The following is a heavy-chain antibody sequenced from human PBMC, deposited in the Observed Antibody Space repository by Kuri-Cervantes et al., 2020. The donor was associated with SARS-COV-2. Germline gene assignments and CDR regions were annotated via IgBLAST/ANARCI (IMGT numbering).Heavy chain of an antibody. CDR3: AKPYNYGGNSG. D-gene: IGHD4-23*01. CDR2: ISGSGGST. V-gene: IGHV3-23*01. Sequence: GESLKISCAASGFTFSSYAMSWVRQATGKGLEWVSAISGSGGSTYYADSVKGRFTISRDNSKNTLYLQMNSLRAEDTAVYYCAKPYNYGGNSGWGQGTLVTVSS. CDR1: GFTFSSYA. J-gene: IGHJ4*02.